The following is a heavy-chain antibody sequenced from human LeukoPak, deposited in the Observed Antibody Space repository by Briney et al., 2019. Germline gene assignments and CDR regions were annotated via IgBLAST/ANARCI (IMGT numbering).Heavy chain of an antibody. J-gene: IGHJ3*02. Sequence: GASVTVSYKASGYTFTIYVMNWVRQAPGQGREWMGWINANTGNPTYTQGFRGGVVFSLETSGSRAYVQMKSVKGGDTAVYYCARDIGALTTQVPPDAFDIWGQGTMVTVSS. CDR2: INANTGNP. CDR3: ARDIGALTTQVPPDAFDI. CDR1: GYTFTIYV. D-gene: IGHD6-6*01. V-gene: IGHV7-4-1*02.